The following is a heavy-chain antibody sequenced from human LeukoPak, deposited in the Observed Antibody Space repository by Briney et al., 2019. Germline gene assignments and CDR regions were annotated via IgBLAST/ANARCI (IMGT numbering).Heavy chain of an antibody. D-gene: IGHD2/OR15-2a*01. CDR1: GGSISIYY. CDR3: ARGPYLHAHDAFDI. Sequence: SETLSLTCTVSGGSISIYYWSWIRQPPGKGLEWIGYIYYSGSTNYNPSLKSRVTISVDTSKNQFSLKLSSVTAADTAVYYCARGPYLHAHDAFDIWGQGTMVTVSS. J-gene: IGHJ3*02. V-gene: IGHV4-59*01. CDR2: IYYSGST.